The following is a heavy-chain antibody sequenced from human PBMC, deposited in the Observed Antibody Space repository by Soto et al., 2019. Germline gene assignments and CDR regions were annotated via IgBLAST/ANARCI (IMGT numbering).Heavy chain of an antibody. V-gene: IGHV1-2*04. CDR3: AREYCSSTSCHPGWFDP. CDR1: GYTITNYY. D-gene: IGHD2-2*01. CDR2: VNPSGGGT. Sequence: ASVKVSCKAPGYTITNYYMHWVRQAPGQGLEWMGTVNPSGGGTSYPQKFQGWITMTRDTSISTAYMELSRLRSDDTAVYYCAREYCSSTSCHPGWFDPWGQGTLVTVSS. J-gene: IGHJ5*02.